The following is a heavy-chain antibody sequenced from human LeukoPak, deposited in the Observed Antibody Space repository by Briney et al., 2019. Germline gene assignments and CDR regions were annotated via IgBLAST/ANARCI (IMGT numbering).Heavy chain of an antibody. CDR1: GDSISSFY. V-gene: IGHV4-59*08. J-gene: IGHJ5*02. CDR3: ARHGTVTALEWFDP. CDR2: TYYTGTT. Sequence: SETLSLTCTVSGDSISSFYWSWIRQPPGKGLEWIGYTYYTGTTNYNPSLKSRVTISLDTSKNQFSLKLTSVTAADTALYYCARHGTVTALEWFDPWGQGTLVTVSS. D-gene: IGHD4-11*01.